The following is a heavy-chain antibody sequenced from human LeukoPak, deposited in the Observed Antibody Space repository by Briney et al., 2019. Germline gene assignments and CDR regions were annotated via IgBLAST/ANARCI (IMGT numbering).Heavy chain of an antibody. CDR2: ISNDGSNK. V-gene: IGHV3-30-3*01. CDR1: GFTFSSYA. J-gene: IGHJ4*02. Sequence: GGSLRLSCAASGFTFSSYAMHWVRQAPGKGLEWVAVISNDGSNKYYADSVKGRFTISRDNSKNTLYLQMNSLRAEDTAVYYCARDIGPSGSYYDYWGQGTLVTVSS. D-gene: IGHD1-26*01. CDR3: ARDIGPSGSYYDY.